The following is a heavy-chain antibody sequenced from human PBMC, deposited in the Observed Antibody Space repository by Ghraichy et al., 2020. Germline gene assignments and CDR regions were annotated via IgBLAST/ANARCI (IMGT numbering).Heavy chain of an antibody. CDR3: AAWSGYDYYYYYMDV. J-gene: IGHJ6*03. V-gene: IGHV3-74*01. D-gene: IGHD3-3*01. Sequence: GESLNISCEASGFTFSSYWMHWVRQAPGKELVWVSRLNNDGSSTSYADSVKGRFTISRDNAKNTLYLQMNSLRAEDTAVYYCAAWSGYDYYYYYMDVWGKGTTVTVSS. CDR2: LNNDGSST. CDR1: GFTFSSYW.